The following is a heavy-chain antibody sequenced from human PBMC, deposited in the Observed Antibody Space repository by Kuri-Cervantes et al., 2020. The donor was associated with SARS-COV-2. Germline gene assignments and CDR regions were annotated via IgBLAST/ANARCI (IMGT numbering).Heavy chain of an antibody. D-gene: IGHD3-22*01. CDR1: GFTFSSYW. V-gene: IGHV3-30*03. CDR3: ARGGPQFTMIVVALSSEYFDY. Sequence: GESLKISCAASGFTFSSYWMSWVRQAPGKGLEWAAVISYDGSNKNYADSVKGRFTISRDNSKNTLYLQMNSLRAEDTAVYYCARGGPQFTMIVVALSSEYFDYWGQGTLVTVSS. CDR2: ISYDGSNK. J-gene: IGHJ4*02.